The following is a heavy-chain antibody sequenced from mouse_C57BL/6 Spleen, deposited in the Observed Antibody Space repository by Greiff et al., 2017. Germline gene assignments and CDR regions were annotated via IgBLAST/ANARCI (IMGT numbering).Heavy chain of an antibody. Sequence: QVQLKQSGAELVRPGASVKLSCKASGYTFTSYGISWVKQRTGQGLEWIGEIYPRSGNTYYNEKFKGKATLTVAKSSSTAYMELRSLTSKDSAVYFCAREITALVADFDYWGQGTTLTVSS. CDR1: GYTFTSYG. CDR2: IYPRSGNT. J-gene: IGHJ2*01. V-gene: IGHV1-81*01. CDR3: AREITALVADFDY. D-gene: IGHD1-1*01.